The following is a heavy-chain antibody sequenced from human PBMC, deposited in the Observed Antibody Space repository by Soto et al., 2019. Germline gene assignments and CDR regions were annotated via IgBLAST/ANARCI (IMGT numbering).Heavy chain of an antibody. CDR3: ARGPLVVLNYFES. J-gene: IGHJ4*02. CDR1: GGTFRNYP. CDR2: IFPLTDIP. V-gene: IGHV1-69*02. Sequence: QVQLVQSGTEVKKPGSSVKVSCKASGGTFRNYPINWVRQAPGQGLEWMGSIFPLTDIPDYAQNFQARLTISADKSTGTAYMELSSPTSDDTAMYFCARGPLVVLNYFESWGQGTLVTVSS.